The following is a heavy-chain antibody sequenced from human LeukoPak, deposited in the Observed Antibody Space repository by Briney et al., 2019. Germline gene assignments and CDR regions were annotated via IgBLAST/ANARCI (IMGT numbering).Heavy chain of an antibody. CDR2: ISGSSSYT. CDR1: GFTFSDFY. D-gene: IGHD6-19*01. CDR3: AREFSSGLIIDY. V-gene: IGHV3-11*06. J-gene: IGHJ4*02. Sequence: GGSLRLSCAASGFTFSDFYMNWVRQAPGKGLEWVSYISGSSSYTDYADSVKGRFTISRDNSKKSLYLQMNGLRAEDTAVYYCAREFSSGLIIDYLGQGTLVTVSS.